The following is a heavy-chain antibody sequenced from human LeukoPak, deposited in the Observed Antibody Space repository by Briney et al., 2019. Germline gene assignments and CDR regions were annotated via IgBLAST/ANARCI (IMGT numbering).Heavy chain of an antibody. Sequence: GGSLRLSCAVSGFTFSDHYMDWVRQAPGKGLEWVGRTRNKANSYTTEYAASVKGRFTISRDDSKNSLYLQMNSLKTEDTAVYYCCSGSYYLDYLDVWGQGTTVTVSS. CDR3: CSGSYYLDYLDV. V-gene: IGHV3-72*01. D-gene: IGHD3-10*02. CDR2: TRNKANSYTT. CDR1: GFTFSDHY. J-gene: IGHJ6*02.